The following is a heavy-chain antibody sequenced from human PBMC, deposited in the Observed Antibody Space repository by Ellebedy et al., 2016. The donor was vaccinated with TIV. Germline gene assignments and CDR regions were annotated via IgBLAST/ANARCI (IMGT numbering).Heavy chain of an antibody. V-gene: IGHV1-18*01. CDR1: GGTFSSYA. CDR3: ARRLCGGDCYVDY. D-gene: IGHD2-21*02. Sequence: ASVKVSCKASGGTFSSYAISWVRQAPGQGLEWMGWISAYNGNTNYAQKLQGRVTMTTDTSTSTAYMELRSLRSDDTAVYYCARRLCGGDCYVDYWGQGTLVTVSS. J-gene: IGHJ4*02. CDR2: ISAYNGNT.